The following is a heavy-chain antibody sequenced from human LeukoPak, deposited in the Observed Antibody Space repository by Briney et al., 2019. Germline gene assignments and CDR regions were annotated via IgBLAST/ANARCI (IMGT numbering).Heavy chain of an antibody. CDR3: ARLIAVADQSFDY. J-gene: IGHJ4*02. Sequence: PSETLSLTCTVSGGSISSSSYYWGWIRQPPGEGLEWIGSIYYSGSTYYNPSLKSRVTISVDTSKNQFSLKLSSVTAADTAVYYCARLIAVADQSFDYWGQGTLVTVSS. CDR1: GGSISSSSYY. V-gene: IGHV4-39*01. D-gene: IGHD6-19*01. CDR2: IYYSGST.